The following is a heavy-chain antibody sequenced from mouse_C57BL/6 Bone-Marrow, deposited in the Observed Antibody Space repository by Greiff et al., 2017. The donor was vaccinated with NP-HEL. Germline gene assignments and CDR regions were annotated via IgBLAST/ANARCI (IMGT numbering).Heavy chain of an antibody. CDR2: INPGSGGT. CDR1: GYAFTNYL. J-gene: IGHJ4*01. Sequence: VMLVESGAELVRPGTSVKVSCKASGYAFTNYLIEWVKQRPGQGLEWIGVINPGSGGTNYNEKFKGKATLTADKSSSTAYMQRSSLTSEDSAVYFCAREVTPYYYAMDYWGQGTSVTVSS. CDR3: AREVTPYYYAMDY. D-gene: IGHD2-1*01. V-gene: IGHV1-54*01.